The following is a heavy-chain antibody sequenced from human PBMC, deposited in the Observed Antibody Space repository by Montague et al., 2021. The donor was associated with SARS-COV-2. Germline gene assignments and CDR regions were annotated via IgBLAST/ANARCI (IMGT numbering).Heavy chain of an antibody. D-gene: IGHD2-8*02. V-gene: IGHV4-34*01. J-gene: IGHJ6*03. CDR3: ARGQQGVNMVLVVIGLYYYMDV. Sequence: SESLSLTCAVSGGSFSGNYCSWVRQPPGEINQSGDINYNPSLKSRVTISVDTSRNQFSLKLTSVTAADTAVYFCARGQQGVNMVLVVIGLYYYMDVWGKGTTVTVSS. CDR1: GGSFSGNY. CDR2: NQSGDI.